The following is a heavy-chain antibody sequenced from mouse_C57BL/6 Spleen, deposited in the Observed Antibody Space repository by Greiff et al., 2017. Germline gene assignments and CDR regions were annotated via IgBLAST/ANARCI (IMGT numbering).Heavy chain of an antibody. D-gene: IGHD4-1*02. V-gene: IGHV1-69*01. CDR2: IDPSDSYT. J-gene: IGHJ3*01. CDR1: GYTFTRYW. Sequence: QVQLQQPGAELVMPGASVKLSCKASGYTFTRYWMHWVKQRPGQGLEWIGEIDPSDSYTNYNQQFKGKSTLTVDKSSSTAYMQLSSLTSEDSAVYYCARWTTGTGFAYWGQGTLVTVSA. CDR3: ARWTTGTGFAY.